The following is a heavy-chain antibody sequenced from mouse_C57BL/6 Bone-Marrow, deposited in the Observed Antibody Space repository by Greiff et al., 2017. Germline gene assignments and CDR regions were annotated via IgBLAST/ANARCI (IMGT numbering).Heavy chain of an antibody. J-gene: IGHJ2*01. CDR1: GYAFSSSW. Sequence: QVQLQQSGPELVKPGASVKISCKASGYAFSSSWMNWVKQRPGKGLEWIGRIYPGDGDTNYNGKFKGKATLTADKSSSTAYMQLSSLTSEDSAVYFCARYYFDYWGQGTTLTVSS. CDR2: IYPGDGDT. V-gene: IGHV1-82*01. CDR3: ARYYFDY.